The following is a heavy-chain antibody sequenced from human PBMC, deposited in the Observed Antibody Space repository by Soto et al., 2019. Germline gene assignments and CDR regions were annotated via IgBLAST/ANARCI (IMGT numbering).Heavy chain of an antibody. CDR1: GFTFSSYA. D-gene: IGHD1-26*01. CDR3: ARDMSGGTYNYYYGMDV. CDR2: ISGTGSPT. Sequence: GGSLRLSCAASGFTFSSYAMTWVRQAPGRGLEWVSAISGTGSPTYYADSVKGRFTISRDNSKNTLYLQMNSLRANDTAVYYCARDMSGGTYNYYYGMDVWGQGTTVTVSS. J-gene: IGHJ6*02. V-gene: IGHV3-23*01.